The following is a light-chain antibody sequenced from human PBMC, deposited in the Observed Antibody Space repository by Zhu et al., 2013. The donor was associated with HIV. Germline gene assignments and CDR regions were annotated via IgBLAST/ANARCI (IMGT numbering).Light chain of an antibody. Sequence: DVVVTQSPLHLSVTLGKPASVSCRSGQSLLHSAGDTYLNWFHQRPGQSPRRLIYKVSNRDSGVPDRFSGTGSGTHFTLNISRVEAEDVGIYWCMQGTHRPPTFGQGTRLEIK. V-gene: IGKV2-30*02. CDR1: QSLLHSAGDTY. CDR2: KVS. J-gene: IGKJ5*01. CDR3: MQGTHRPPT.